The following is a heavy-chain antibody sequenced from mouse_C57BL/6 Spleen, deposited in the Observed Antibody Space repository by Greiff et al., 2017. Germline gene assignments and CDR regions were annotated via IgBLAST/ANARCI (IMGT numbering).Heavy chain of an antibody. D-gene: IGHD2-1*01. Sequence: VQLQQPGAELVKPGASVKMSCKASGYTFTSYWITWVKQRPGQGLEWIGDIYPGSGSTNYNEKFKSKATLTVDTSSSTAYMQLSSLTSEDSAVYYCAREGHGNRYCFDYWGQGTTLTVSS. CDR2: IYPGSGST. CDR3: AREGHGNRYCFDY. J-gene: IGHJ2*01. V-gene: IGHV1-55*01. CDR1: GYTFTSYW.